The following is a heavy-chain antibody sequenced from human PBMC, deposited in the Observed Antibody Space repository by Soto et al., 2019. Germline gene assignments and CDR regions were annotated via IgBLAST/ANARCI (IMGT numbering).Heavy chain of an antibody. Sequence: QVQLVQSGAEVKKPGASVKVSCKASGYTFTSYVIHWVRQAPGQRLEWMGWINTGDANTKYSRNFQDRITLTRDTSASTAYMELSSLRSEDSAVYYCARGGSGSSNDYWGQGTLVTVSS. D-gene: IGHD3-10*01. CDR2: INTGDANT. CDR3: ARGGSGSSNDY. V-gene: IGHV1-3*04. J-gene: IGHJ4*02. CDR1: GYTFTSYV.